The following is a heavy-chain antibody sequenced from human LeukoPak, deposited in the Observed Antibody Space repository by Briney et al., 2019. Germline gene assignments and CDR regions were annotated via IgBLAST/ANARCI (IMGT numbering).Heavy chain of an antibody. CDR2: IQNSART. J-gene: IGHJ6*02. CDR3: ATDYSNFYGMDV. Sequence: ASETLSLTCTVSGGSFNSGSYFWSWIRQPPGKGLEWIGYIQNSARTNYNPSPESRVTISVDSSKDQFSLRLSSVTAADTAVYYCATDYSNFYGMDVWGQGTTVTVSS. D-gene: IGHD4-11*01. CDR1: GGSFNSGSYF. V-gene: IGHV4-61*01.